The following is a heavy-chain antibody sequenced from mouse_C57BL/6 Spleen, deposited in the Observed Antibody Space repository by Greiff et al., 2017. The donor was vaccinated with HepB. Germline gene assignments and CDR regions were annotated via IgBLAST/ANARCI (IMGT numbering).Heavy chain of an antibody. CDR2: IWRGGST. V-gene: IGHV2-5*01. Sequence: QVQLQQSGPGLVQPSQSLSITCTVSGFSLTSYGVHWVRQSPGKGLEWLGVIWRGGSTDYNAAFMSRLSITKDNSKSQVFFKMNSLQADDTAIYYCAKGDYGSSTWFAYWGQVTLVTVSA. CDR3: AKGDYGSSTWFAY. J-gene: IGHJ3*01. D-gene: IGHD1-1*01. CDR1: GFSLTSYG.